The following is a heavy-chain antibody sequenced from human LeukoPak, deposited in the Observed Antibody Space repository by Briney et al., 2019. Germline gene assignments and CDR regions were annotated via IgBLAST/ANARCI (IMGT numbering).Heavy chain of an antibody. CDR1: GGSFSGYY. Sequence: SETLSLTCAVYGGSFSGYYWSWIRQPPGKGLEWIGEINHSGSTNYNPSLKSRVTISVDTSKNQFSLKLSSVTAADTAVYFCARESIAARPNDYWGQGTLVTVSS. D-gene: IGHD6-6*01. J-gene: IGHJ4*02. CDR3: ARESIAARPNDY. CDR2: INHSGST. V-gene: IGHV4-34*01.